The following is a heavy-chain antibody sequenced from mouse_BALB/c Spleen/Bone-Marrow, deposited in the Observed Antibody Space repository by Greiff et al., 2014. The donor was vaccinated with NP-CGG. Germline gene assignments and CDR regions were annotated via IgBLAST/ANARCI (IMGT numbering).Heavy chain of an antibody. CDR2: IYPGNVNT. V-gene: IGHV1S56*01. Sequence: VQLQQSGPELVKPGASVRISCKASNYTFTTYYIYWVKQRPGQGLEWIGWIYPGNVNTKYNEKFKAKATLTADKSSSTAYMQLSSLTSEDSAVYFWARSRYGSYYGYWGQGTPLTVSS. J-gene: IGHJ2*01. CDR1: NYTFTTYY. CDR3: ARSRYGSYYGY. D-gene: IGHD1-1*01.